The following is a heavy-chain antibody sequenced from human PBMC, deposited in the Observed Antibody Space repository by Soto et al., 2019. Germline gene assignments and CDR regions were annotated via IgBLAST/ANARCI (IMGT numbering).Heavy chain of an antibody. Sequence: QVQLVESGGGVVQPGRSLRLSCAASGFTFSSYGMHWVRQAPGKGLEWVALIYYDGSKKYYADSVKGRFTVSRDNSKNPLSLQMNSLRAEDTAVYYCARPRSSTSYEYNDFDYWGQGTLFTVSS. D-gene: IGHD2-2*01. CDR1: GFTFSSYG. J-gene: IGHJ4*02. V-gene: IGHV3-33*01. CDR2: IYYDGSKK. CDR3: ARPRSSTSYEYNDFDY.